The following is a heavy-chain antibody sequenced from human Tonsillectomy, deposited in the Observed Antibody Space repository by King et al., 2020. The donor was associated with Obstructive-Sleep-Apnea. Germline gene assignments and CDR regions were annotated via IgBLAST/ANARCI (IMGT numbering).Heavy chain of an antibody. Sequence: VQLQESGPGLVKPSETLSLTCTVSGGSISCYYWSWIRQPPGKGLDWIGYIYYSGSTNYNPSLKSRVTISVDTSKNQFSLKLSSVTAADTAVYYCSVDHKSSGWGDDAFDIWGQGTMVTVSS. V-gene: IGHV4-59*01. J-gene: IGHJ3*02. CDR1: GGSISCYY. D-gene: IGHD6-19*01. CDR2: IYYSGST. CDR3: SVDHKSSGWGDDAFDI.